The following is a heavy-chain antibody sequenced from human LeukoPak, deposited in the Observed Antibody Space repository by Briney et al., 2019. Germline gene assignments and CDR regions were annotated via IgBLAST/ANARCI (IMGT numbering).Heavy chain of an antibody. D-gene: IGHD3-10*01. Sequence: PSQTLSLTCTVSGGSISSGGHYWSWIRQHPGKGLEWIGYIYYSGSTDYNPSLKSRVTISVDTSKNQFSLKLNSVTAADTAVYYCARQSYGSGSYMLDYWGQGTLVTVSS. CDR3: ARQSYGSGSYMLDY. V-gene: IGHV4-31*03. J-gene: IGHJ4*02. CDR2: IYYSGST. CDR1: GGSISSGGHY.